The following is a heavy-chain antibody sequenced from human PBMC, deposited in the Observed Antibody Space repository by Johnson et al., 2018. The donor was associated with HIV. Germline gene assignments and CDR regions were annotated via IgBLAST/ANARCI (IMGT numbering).Heavy chain of an antibody. CDR1: GFTVSSNY. D-gene: IGHD6-13*01. CDR2: LNWNDGST. J-gene: IGHJ3*02. CDR3: ARVGQQSNAFDI. V-gene: IGHV3-20*04. Sequence: VQLVESGGGLVQPGGSLRLSCAASGFTVSSNYMSWVRQAPGKGLEWVSGLNWNDGSTGYADSVKGRFTISRDNAKNSLYLQMNSLRAEDTAVYYCARVGQQSNAFDIWGQGTMVTVSS.